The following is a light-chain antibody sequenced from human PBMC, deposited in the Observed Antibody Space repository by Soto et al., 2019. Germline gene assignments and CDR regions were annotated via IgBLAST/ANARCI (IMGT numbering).Light chain of an antibody. CDR2: GAS. CDR1: QEISTY. CDR3: QQYYTFTYI. V-gene: IGKV1-8*01. J-gene: IGKJ2*01. Sequence: AVRMTQSPSSFSASTGDRVTISCRASQEISTYLAWYQQKPGKTPKLLIYGASTLYNEVPSRFSGSVFGTDFTLTIDCRKSDDFANYYCQQYYTFTYIFGQRTALEIK.